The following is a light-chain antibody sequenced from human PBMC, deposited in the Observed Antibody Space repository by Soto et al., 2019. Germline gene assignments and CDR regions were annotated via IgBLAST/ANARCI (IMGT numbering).Light chain of an antibody. Sequence: DIQLTQSPSTLSASLGDRVTITCRASQTISRWLAWYHQKPGKAAKLLIYKASTLKSGVPSRFSGSGSGTEFTLTISSLQPDDFATYYCQQYNSYSWTFGQGTKVDIK. CDR2: KAS. V-gene: IGKV1-5*03. J-gene: IGKJ1*01. CDR3: QQYNSYSWT. CDR1: QTISRW.